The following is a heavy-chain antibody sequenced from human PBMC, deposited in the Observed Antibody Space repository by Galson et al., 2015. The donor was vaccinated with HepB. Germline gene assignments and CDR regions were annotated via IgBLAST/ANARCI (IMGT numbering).Heavy chain of an antibody. D-gene: IGHD3-22*01. CDR2: ISSSSTI. J-gene: IGHJ3*02. CDR3: ARKRSKRITMIVVVPDAFDI. V-gene: IGHV3-48*01. Sequence: SLRLSCAASGFTFSSYSMNWVRQAPGKGLEWVSYISSSSTIYYADSVKGRFTISRDNAKNSLYLQMNSLRAEDTAVYYCARKRSKRITMIVVVPDAFDIWGQGTMVTVSS. CDR1: GFTFSSYS.